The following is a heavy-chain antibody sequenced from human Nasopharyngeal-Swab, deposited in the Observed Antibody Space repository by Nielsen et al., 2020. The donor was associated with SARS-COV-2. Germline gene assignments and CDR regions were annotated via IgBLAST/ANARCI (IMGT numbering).Heavy chain of an antibody. CDR3: ARDRVSSGWYWGAFDI. D-gene: IGHD6-19*01. V-gene: IGHV3-53*01. J-gene: IGHJ3*02. CDR1: GFTVSSNY. CDR2: IYSGGST. Sequence: GESLKISCAASGFTVSSNYMSWVRQAPGKGLEWVSVIYSGGSTYYADSVKGRFTISGDNSKNTLYLQMNSLRAEDTAVYYCARDRVSSGWYWGAFDIWGQGTMVTVSS.